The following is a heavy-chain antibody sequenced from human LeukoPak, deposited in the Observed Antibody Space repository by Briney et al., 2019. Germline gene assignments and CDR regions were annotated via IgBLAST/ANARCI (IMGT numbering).Heavy chain of an antibody. CDR3: AKDPKPVAVDGFDS. J-gene: IGHJ4*02. D-gene: IGHD6-19*01. CDR1: GGTFSSYA. CDR2: ISTYNGDT. V-gene: IGHV1-18*01. Sequence: ASVKVSCKASGGTFSSYAISWVRQAPGQGLEWMGWISTYNGDTHYAQKFQGRVTMTTDTSKSTAYMELRRLRSDDTAVYYCAKDPKPVAVDGFDSWGQGTLVTVSS.